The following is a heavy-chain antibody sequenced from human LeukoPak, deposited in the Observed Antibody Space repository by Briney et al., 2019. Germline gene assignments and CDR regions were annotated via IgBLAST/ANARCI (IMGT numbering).Heavy chain of an antibody. J-gene: IGHJ4*02. CDR3: AKGRSSGYPYYFDD. D-gene: IGHD3-22*01. V-gene: IGHV3-23*01. CDR2: IFGSGGSA. CDR1: GFTFNSYA. Sequence: GGSLRLSCAASGFTFNSYAMYWVRQAPGKGLEWVSGIFGSGGSAHYADSVKGRFTISRDNSKNILYLQVNSLRAEDTAVYYCAKGRSSGYPYYFDDWGQGTLVTVSS.